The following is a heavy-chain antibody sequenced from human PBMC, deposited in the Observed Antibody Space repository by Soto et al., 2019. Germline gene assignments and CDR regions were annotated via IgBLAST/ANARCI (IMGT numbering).Heavy chain of an antibody. Sequence: SETLSLTCTVSGGSISSGGYYWSWIRQHPGKGLEWIGYIYYSGSTYYNPSLKSRVTISVDTSKNQFSLKLISVTAADTAVYYCARGSYYDSSGYYGPWGQGTLVTVSS. CDR2: IYYSGST. J-gene: IGHJ5*02. V-gene: IGHV4-31*03. CDR1: GGSISSGGYY. D-gene: IGHD3-22*01. CDR3: ARGSYYDSSGYYGP.